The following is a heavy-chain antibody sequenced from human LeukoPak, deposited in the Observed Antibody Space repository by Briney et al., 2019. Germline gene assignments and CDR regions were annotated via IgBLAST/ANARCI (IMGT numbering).Heavy chain of an antibody. CDR1: GDSITTNSYW. D-gene: IGHD3-16*01. V-gene: IGHV4-39*01. J-gene: IGHJ5*02. CDR3: ARRGIWDLQIGNWFDP. CDR2: IYSSGNS. Sequence: PSETLSLTSSLSGDSITTNSYWWGCVRQSPGKGLAWIGSIYSSGNSYYNPSLKSRATISPDTSKNQYSLRLTSVTAADTAVYYCARRGIWDLQIGNWFDPWGQGILVTVSS.